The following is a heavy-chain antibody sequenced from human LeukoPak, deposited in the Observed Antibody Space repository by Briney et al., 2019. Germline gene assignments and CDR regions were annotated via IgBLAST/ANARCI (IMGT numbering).Heavy chain of an antibody. J-gene: IGHJ4*02. CDR1: GGSISAYY. D-gene: IGHD3-10*02. CDR2: LHSSGET. V-gene: IGHV4-4*07. Sequence: SETLSLTCVVSGGSISAYYWNWIRQPAGKGLEWIGRLHSSGETTSNPSLMSRATMSLDTSRNHFSMNLTSVTAADTAIYYCATMFGESSDFDHWGQGTLVTVSS. CDR3: ATMFGESSDFDH.